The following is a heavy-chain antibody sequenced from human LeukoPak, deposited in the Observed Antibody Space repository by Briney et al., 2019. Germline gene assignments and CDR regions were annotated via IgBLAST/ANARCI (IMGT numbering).Heavy chain of an antibody. D-gene: IGHD3-10*01. Sequence: PGGSLRLSCAASGFTFSSYAMSWVRQAAGKGLEWVSAISGSGGSTYYADSVKGRFTISRDNSKNTLYLQMNSLRAEDTAVYYCAKDWGLSWPGELWFRELLPSYFDYWGQGTLVTVSS. V-gene: IGHV3-23*01. CDR1: GFTFSSYA. J-gene: IGHJ4*02. CDR2: ISGSGGST. CDR3: AKDWGLSWPGELWFRELLPSYFDY.